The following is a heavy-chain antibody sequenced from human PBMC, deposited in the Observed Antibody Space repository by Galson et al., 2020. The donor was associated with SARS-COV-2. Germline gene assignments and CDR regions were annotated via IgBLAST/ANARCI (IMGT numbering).Heavy chain of an antibody. Sequence: GGSLRLSCAASGFSFRTSGMHWVRQAPGKGLEWVAVTWYAGSFIYYADSVKGRFTMSRDDSTNTVYLEMNRLRADDTAIYYCARGSGLSSPPAHYYDTSVYFAVYFQDWGLGTLVTVSS. CDR2: TWYAGSFI. D-gene: IGHD3-22*01. CDR3: ARGSGLSSPPAHYYDTSVYFAVYFQD. V-gene: IGHV3-33*01. J-gene: IGHJ1*01. CDR1: GFSFRTSG.